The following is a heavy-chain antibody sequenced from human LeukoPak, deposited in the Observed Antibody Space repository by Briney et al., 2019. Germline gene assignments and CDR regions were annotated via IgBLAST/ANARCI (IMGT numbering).Heavy chain of an antibody. CDR1: GFTFSSYA. V-gene: IGHV3-23*01. Sequence: GGSLRLSCAASGFTFSSYAMSWVRQAPGKGLEWVSAISGSGGSTYYADSVNGRFTISRDNSKNTLYLQMNSLRAEDTAVYYCAKDDCSSTSCFYYYYYGMDVWGQGTTVTVSS. J-gene: IGHJ6*02. D-gene: IGHD2-2*01. CDR3: AKDDCSSTSCFYYYYYGMDV. CDR2: ISGSGGST.